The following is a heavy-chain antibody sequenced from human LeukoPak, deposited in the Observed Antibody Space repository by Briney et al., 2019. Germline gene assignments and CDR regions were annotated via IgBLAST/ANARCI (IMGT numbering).Heavy chain of an antibody. J-gene: IGHJ2*01. CDR2: IYNSGNT. Sequence: PSETLSLTCTVSGGSISSYYWSWIRQPPGKGLEWIGYIYNSGNTNYNPSLKSRVTISIDTSKNQFSLRLSSVTAADTAVYYCARDRYDYGATTNWYFDLWGRGTLVTVSS. CDR1: GGSISSYY. CDR3: ARDRYDYGATTNWYFDL. V-gene: IGHV4-4*08. D-gene: IGHD4-17*01.